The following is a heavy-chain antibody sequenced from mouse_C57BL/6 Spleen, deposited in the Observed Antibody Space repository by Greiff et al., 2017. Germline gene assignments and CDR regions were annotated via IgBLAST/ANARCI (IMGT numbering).Heavy chain of an antibody. CDR3: ARGGILRYFDV. CDR2: INPSTGGT. V-gene: IGHV1-42*01. J-gene: IGHJ1*03. Sequence: EVQLKESGPELVKPGASVKISCKASGYSFTGYYMNWVKQSPEKSLEWIGEINPSTGGTTYNQKFKAKATLTVDKSSSTAYMQLKSLTSEDSAVYYCARGGILRYFDVWGTGTTVTVSS. CDR1: GYSFTGYY.